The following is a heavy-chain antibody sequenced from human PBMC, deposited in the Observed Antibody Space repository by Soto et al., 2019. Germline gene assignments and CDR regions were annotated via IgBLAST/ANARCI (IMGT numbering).Heavy chain of an antibody. D-gene: IGHD2-2*01. CDR2: INPSGGST. V-gene: IGHV1-46*01. Sequence: ASVKVSWKASGYTFTNYYMHWVRQAPGQGLEWMGIINPSGGSTSYAQKFQGRVTMTRDTSTSTVYMELSSLRSEDTAVYYCARDIVLVPAAESYYYYGMDVWGQGTTVTVSS. CDR1: GYTFTNYY. J-gene: IGHJ6*02. CDR3: ARDIVLVPAAESYYYYGMDV.